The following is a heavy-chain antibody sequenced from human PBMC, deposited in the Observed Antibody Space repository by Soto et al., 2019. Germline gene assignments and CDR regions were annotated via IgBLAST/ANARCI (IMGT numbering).Heavy chain of an antibody. D-gene: IGHD3-9*01. CDR2: IKSKTDGGTT. Sequence: GGSLRLSCAASGFTFSNAWMNWVRQAPGKGLEWVGRIKSKTDGGTTDYAAPGKGRFTISRDDSKNTLYLQMNSLKTEDTAVYYRTTIGSGPDILSPPNPDYYYYYGMDVWGQGTTVTVSS. CDR3: TTIGSGPDILSPPNPDYYYYYGMDV. J-gene: IGHJ6*02. CDR1: GFTFSNAW. V-gene: IGHV3-15*07.